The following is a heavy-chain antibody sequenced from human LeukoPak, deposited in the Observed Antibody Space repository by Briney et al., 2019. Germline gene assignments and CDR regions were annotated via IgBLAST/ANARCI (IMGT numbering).Heavy chain of an antibody. CDR2: INPSGGST. CDR1: GYTFTSYY. V-gene: IGHV1-46*01. CDR3: ARTQGDDAFDI. D-gene: IGHD3-16*01. J-gene: IGHJ3*02. Sequence: ASVKVSCKASGYTFTSYYMHWVRQAPGEGLEWMGIINPSGGSTSYAQKFQGRVTMTRDMSTSTVYMELSSLRSEVTAVYYCARTQGDDAFDIWGQGTMVTVSS.